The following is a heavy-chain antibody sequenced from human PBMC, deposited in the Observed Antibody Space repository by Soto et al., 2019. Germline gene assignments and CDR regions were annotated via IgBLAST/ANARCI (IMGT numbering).Heavy chain of an antibody. CDR1: GLIFSDSA. V-gene: IGHV3-73*02. Sequence: EVQLVESGGGLVQPGGSLKLSSAASGLIFSDSALHWVRQASGKGLEWVGRIRRKANNYATTYAVSVEGRFAISRGDSKKPAYLQMNSLKTEDTAIYYCTGGSDVWSGYPRYYLDYWGQGTVVTVSS. D-gene: IGHD3-3*01. CDR2: IRRKANNYAT. J-gene: IGHJ4*02. CDR3: TGGSDVWSGYPRYYLDY.